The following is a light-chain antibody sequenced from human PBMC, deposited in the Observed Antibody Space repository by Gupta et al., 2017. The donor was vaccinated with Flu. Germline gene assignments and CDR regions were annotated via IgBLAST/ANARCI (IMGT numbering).Light chain of an antibody. CDR2: DDK. V-gene: IGLV3-1*01. Sequence: SYELTQAPSVSVSPGQTASISCSGDTLGSKSVCWYQQKAGQSPKLVIYDDKRRPSGVPERFSASNSVTTATLTIADAQASDEADYYCQAYDSKTWVLGGGTKLTVL. CDR3: QAYDSKTWV. J-gene: IGLJ3*02. CDR1: TLGSKS.